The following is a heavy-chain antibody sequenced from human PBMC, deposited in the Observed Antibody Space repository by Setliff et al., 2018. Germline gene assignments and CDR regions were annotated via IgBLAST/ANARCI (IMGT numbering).Heavy chain of an antibody. CDR1: GGPISSSNYY. CDR3: AGGGGWIQLFDY. Sequence: PSETLSLTCTVSGGPISSSNYYWGWIRQPPGKGLEWIGNIYYSGGTYYSPSLKSRVTISVDTSENQFSLKLNSVTAADTAVYSWAGGGGWIQLFDYWGLGTQVTVSS. D-gene: IGHD5-18*01. J-gene: IGHJ4*02. V-gene: IGHV4-39*01. CDR2: IYYSGGT.